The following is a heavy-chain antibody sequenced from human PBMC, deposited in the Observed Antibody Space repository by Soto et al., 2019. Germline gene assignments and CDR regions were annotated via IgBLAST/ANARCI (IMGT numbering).Heavy chain of an antibody. J-gene: IGHJ4*02. D-gene: IGHD4-17*01. CDR2: INAGNGNT. CDR3: ARGLDYGDLVYYFDY. CDR1: GYTFTSYA. V-gene: IGHV1-3*01. Sequence: ASVKVSCKASGYTFTSYAMHWVRQAPGQRLEWMGWINAGNGNTKYSQKFQGRVTITRDTSASTAYMELSSLRSEDTAVYYCARGLDYGDLVYYFDYWGQGTLVTVSS.